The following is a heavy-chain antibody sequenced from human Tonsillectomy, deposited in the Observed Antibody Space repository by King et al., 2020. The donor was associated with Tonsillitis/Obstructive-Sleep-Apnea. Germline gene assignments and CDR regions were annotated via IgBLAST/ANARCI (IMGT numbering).Heavy chain of an antibody. D-gene: IGHD6-13*01. J-gene: IGHJ4*02. Sequence: VQLVESGGGVVQPGGSLRLSCAASGFTFSSYWMSWVRQAPGKGLEWVANIKQDGSEKYYVDSVKGRFTISRDNAKNSLYLQMNSLRAEDTAVYYCAREGYSSSWYEFDYWGQGTLVTVSS. V-gene: IGHV3-7*01. CDR1: GFTFSSYW. CDR2: IKQDGSEK. CDR3: AREGYSSSWYEFDY.